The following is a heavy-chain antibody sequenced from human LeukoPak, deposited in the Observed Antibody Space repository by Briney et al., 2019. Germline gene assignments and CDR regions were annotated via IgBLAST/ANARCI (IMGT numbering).Heavy chain of an antibody. V-gene: IGHV4-34*01. CDR3: ARAGSSSWSWFDP. Sequence: SETLSLTCAVYGGSFSGYYWSWIRQPPGKGLEWIGEINHSGSTNYNPSLKSRVTISVDTSKNQFSLKLSSVTAADTAVYYCARAGSSSWSWFDPWGQGTLVTVSS. J-gene: IGHJ5*02. D-gene: IGHD6-13*01. CDR2: INHSGST. CDR1: GGSFSGYY.